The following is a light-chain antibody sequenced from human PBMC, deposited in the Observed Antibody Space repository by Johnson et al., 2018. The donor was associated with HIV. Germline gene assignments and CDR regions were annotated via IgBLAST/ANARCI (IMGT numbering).Light chain of an antibody. CDR1: SSNIGGNP. CDR3: AAWDDSLNGYV. V-gene: IGLV1-44*01. Sequence: QSVLTQPPSASGTPGQRVTISCSGSSSNIGGNPVNWYQQLPGTAPKLIIYRNNQRPSGVPDRFSGSKSGTSASLAISGLQAEDEADYHCAAWDDSLNGYVFGTGTKVTVL. J-gene: IGLJ1*01. CDR2: RNN.